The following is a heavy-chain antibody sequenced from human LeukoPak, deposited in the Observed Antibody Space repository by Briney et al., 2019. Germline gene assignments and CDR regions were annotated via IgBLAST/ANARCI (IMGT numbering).Heavy chain of an antibody. CDR1: GGSFSGYY. V-gene: IGHV4-34*01. J-gene: IGHJ6*02. CDR3: ARSVVIIGMDV. Sequence: PSETLSLTCAVYGGSFSGYYWSWIRQPPGKGLEWIGEINHSGSTNYNPSLKSRVTISVDTSKNQFSLKLSSVTAADTAVYYCARSVVIIGMDVWGQGTTVTVSS. D-gene: IGHD3-3*01. CDR2: INHSGST.